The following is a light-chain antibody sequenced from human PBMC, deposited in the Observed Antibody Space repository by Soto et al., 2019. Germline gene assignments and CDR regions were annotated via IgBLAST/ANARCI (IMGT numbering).Light chain of an antibody. Sequence: DLQMTPSPSSLSTSVGDRVTITCRASQGISNDLAWFQEKPGTAPKSLSYGTSSLQSGVPSNFSGSGSATDFTLTINSLQPEDFATYYCQQYNSYPFTVGPGTKVDIK. CDR1: QGISND. V-gene: IGKV1-16*02. J-gene: IGKJ3*01. CDR2: GTS. CDR3: QQYNSYPFT.